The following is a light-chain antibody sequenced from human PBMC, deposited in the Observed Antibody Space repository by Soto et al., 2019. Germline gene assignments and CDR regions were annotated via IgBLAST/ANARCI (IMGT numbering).Light chain of an antibody. CDR1: QSISSW. V-gene: IGKV1-5*01. J-gene: IGKJ1*01. CDR2: DAS. CDR3: QQYHSYSWT. Sequence: DIQMTQSPSTLSASVGDRVTITCRASQSISSWLAWYQQKPGKAPKLLIFDASTLDSGVPSRFSGTESRTEFTLTISSLQPDDFATYYCQQYHSYSWTFGQGTKVEIK.